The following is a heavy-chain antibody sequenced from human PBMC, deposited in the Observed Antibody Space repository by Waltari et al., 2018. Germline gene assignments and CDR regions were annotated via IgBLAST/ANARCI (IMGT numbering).Heavy chain of an antibody. V-gene: IGHV4-34*01. CDR1: GGSFSGYY. CDR2: INHSGSN. Sequence: QVQLQQWGAGLLKPSETLSLTCAVYGGSFSGYYWSWIRQPPGKGLEWIGEINHSGSNNYNPSLKSRVTISVDTSKNQFSLKLSSVTAADTAVYYCARRKPQLFDYWGQGTLVTVSS. CDR3: ARRKPQLFDY. J-gene: IGHJ4*02.